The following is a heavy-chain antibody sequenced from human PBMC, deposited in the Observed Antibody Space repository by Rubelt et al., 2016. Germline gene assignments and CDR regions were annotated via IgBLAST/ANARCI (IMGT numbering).Heavy chain of an antibody. J-gene: IGHJ4*02. CDR2: ISAYNVNT. CDR3: AREAYSGRYPLIDY. D-gene: IGHD1-26*01. CDR1: GYTFTTYG. V-gene: IGHV1-18*01. Sequence: QVQLVQSGAEVKKPGASVKVSCKASGYTFTTYGINWVRQAPGQGLEWMGWISAYNVNTNHAQKLQGRVTMTTDTSTSTAYMELRSLRSDDTAVYYWAREAYSGRYPLIDYWGQGTLVTVSS.